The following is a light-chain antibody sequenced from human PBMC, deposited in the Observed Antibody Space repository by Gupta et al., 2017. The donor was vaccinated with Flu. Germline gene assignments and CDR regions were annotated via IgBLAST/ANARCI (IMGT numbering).Light chain of an antibody. CDR3: TPYTSRSSHV. CDR1: SSDVGSYNY. CDR2: EVS. J-gene: IGLJ1*01. V-gene: IGLV2-14*01. Sequence: QSALTQPASVSGSPGQSITISRPGTSSDVGSYNYVCWYQQHPGTPPNLISYEVSNRPAGLASRSAGTYAGTAALHTTWRHQGEDEAYYYGTPYTSRSSHVFGTGTKVTVL.